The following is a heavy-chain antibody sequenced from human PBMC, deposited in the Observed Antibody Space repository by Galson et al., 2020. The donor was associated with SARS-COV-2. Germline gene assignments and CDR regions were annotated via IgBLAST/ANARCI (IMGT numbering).Heavy chain of an antibody. CDR2: IKSKGDGGTT. Sequence: GESLKISCAASGFTFSNYWMHWVRQAPGKGLVWVSRIKSKGDGGTTDYVAPVKGRFTISRDDSKNTMFLEMNSLKPEDTALYYCTSDLPGGIPDYFDDWGQGTLVTVSS. CDR1: GFTFSNYW. D-gene: IGHD2-15*01. CDR3: TSDLPGGIPDYFDD. V-gene: IGHV3-15*07. J-gene: IGHJ4*02.